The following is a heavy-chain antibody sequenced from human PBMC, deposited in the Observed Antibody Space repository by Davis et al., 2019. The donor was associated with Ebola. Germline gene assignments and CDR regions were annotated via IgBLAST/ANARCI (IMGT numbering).Heavy chain of an antibody. CDR3: ARDPYEELLSQRGEYYYYGMDV. CDR2: INSDGSST. J-gene: IGHJ6*02. CDR1: GFTFSSYW. Sequence: HTGGSLRLSCAASGFTFSSYWMHWVRQAPGKGLVWVSRINSDGSSTSYADSVKGRFTISRDNAKNTLYLQMNSLRAEDTAVYYCARDPYEELLSQRGEYYYYGMDVWGQGTTVTVSS. D-gene: IGHD1-7*01. V-gene: IGHV3-74*01.